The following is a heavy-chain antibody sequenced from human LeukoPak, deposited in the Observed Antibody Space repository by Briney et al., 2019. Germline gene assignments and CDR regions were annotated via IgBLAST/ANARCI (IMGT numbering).Heavy chain of an antibody. CDR3: ALRGLVRGFDP. J-gene: IGHJ5*02. D-gene: IGHD2-2*01. Sequence: SETLSLTCNVSGGSISSGDYFWNWIRQPPGKGLEWIGTIYYSGSTYYNPSLKSRVTISVDTSKNQFSLKLSSVTAADTAVYYCALRGLVRGFDPWGQGTLVTVSS. CDR1: GGSISSGDYF. CDR2: IYYSGST. V-gene: IGHV4-39*07.